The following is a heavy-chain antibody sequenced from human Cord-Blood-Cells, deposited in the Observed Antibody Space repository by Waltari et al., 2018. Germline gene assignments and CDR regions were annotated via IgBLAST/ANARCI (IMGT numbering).Heavy chain of an antibody. J-gene: IGHJ3*02. CDR1: GGTFSSYA. CDR3: ASPSTTVFAFDI. Sequence: QVQLVQSGAEGKKPGSSVKVSCKASGGTFSSYAISLVRQAPGQGLEWMGGILPIFGTANYAQKFQGRVTITADESTSTAYMELSSLRSEDTAVYYCASPSTTVFAFDIWGQGTMVTVSS. CDR2: ILPIFGTA. D-gene: IGHD4-4*01. V-gene: IGHV1-69*01.